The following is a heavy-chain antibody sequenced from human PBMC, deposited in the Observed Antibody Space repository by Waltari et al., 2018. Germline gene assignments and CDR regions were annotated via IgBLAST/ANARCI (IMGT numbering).Heavy chain of an antibody. CDR2: LHDEGYDT. Sequence: QVQLVESGGRVVQPGGSLSLSCTASGFTLRNYGMDWVRQAPGKGLESVAFLHDEGYDTLYAASVKGRFTISRDTSTNTLFLLMNSLRPEDTAVYYCAPLGASSLTLTAWGQGTLVTVSS. CDR3: APLGASSLTLTA. D-gene: IGHD1-26*01. CDR1: GFTLRNYG. J-gene: IGHJ4*02. V-gene: IGHV3-30*02.